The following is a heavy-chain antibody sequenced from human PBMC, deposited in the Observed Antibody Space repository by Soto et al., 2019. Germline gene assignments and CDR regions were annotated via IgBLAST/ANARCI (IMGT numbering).Heavy chain of an antibody. V-gene: IGHV3-15*07. CDR3: TTDHFGGSPFDY. Sequence: PGGSLRLSCAASGFIFSNAWMNWVRQAPGKGLEWVGRIKSKTDGGTADYAAPVKGRFTISTDDSKTTVYLQMESLKTEDTAVYYCTTDHFGGSPFDYWGQGTLVTVSS. J-gene: IGHJ4*02. CDR1: GFIFSNAW. CDR2: IKSKTDGGTA. D-gene: IGHD3-10*01.